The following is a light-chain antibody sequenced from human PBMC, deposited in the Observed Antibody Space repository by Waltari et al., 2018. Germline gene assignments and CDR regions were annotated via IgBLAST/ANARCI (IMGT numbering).Light chain of an antibody. Sequence: QSVLTQPPSASGTPGQRVTISCSGSGSNLRRNTVSWYPQLPGTAPKLLIYSNDQRPLGVPDRFSGSKSGTSASLAIIGLQAEDEADYYCATWDDSLNGRVFGGGTKLTVL. CDR2: SND. V-gene: IGLV1-44*01. CDR1: GSNLRRNT. CDR3: ATWDDSLNGRV. J-gene: IGLJ2*01.